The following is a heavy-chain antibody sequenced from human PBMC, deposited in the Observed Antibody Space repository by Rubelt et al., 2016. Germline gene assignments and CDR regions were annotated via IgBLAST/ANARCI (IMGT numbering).Heavy chain of an antibody. D-gene: IGHD3-16*01. J-gene: IGHJ4*02. CDR3: SGDRGSPRGGGHDY. CDR2: IIPILGIA. CDR1: GGTFSSYA. V-gene: IGHV1-69*04. Sequence: QVQLVQSGAEVKKPGSSVKVSCKASGGTFSSYAISWVRQAPGQGLEWMGRIIPILGIAHYAQKFQGRCTITRDPSASTAYMGLSSRGANDPAVYDWSGDRGSPRGGGHDYWGQGTLVTVSS.